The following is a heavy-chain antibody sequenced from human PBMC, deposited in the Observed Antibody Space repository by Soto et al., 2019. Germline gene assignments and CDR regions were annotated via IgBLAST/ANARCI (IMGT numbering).Heavy chain of an antibody. Sequence: QVQLVHSGAEVKKPGSSVKVSCKASGGTFSSYTISWVRQAPGQGLEWMGRIIPILGIANYAQKFQGRVTITADKSTSTAYMELSSLRSEDTAVYYCARIPTKPYYYYYYRDVWGKGTTVTVSS. V-gene: IGHV1-69*02. CDR1: GGTFSSYT. J-gene: IGHJ6*03. CDR3: ARIPTKPYYYYYYRDV. CDR2: IIPILGIA. D-gene: IGHD1-26*01.